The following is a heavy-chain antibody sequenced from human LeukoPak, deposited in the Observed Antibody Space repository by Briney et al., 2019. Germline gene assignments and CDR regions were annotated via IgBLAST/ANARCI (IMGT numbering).Heavy chain of an antibody. Sequence: ASVKVSRKASGYTFTSYYMHWVRQAPGQGLEWMGIINPSGGSTSYAQKFQGRVTMTRDTSTSTVYMELSSLRSEDTAVYYCARGTRVGIVVVVAATGYFDYWGQGTLVTVSS. CDR3: ARGTRVGIVVVVAATGYFDY. J-gene: IGHJ4*02. V-gene: IGHV1-46*01. CDR1: GYTFTSYY. D-gene: IGHD2-15*01. CDR2: INPSGGST.